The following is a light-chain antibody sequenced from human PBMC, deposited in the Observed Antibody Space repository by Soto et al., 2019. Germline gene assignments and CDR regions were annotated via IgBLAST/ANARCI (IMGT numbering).Light chain of an antibody. CDR3: NSYTSSSTYV. Sequence: QSALTQPPSASGSPGQRVTISCSGGSSNIGSNYVYWYQQLPGTAPKLLIYRINQRPSGVPDRFSGSKSGNTASLTISGLQAEDEGDYYCNSYTSSSTYVFGTGTKVTVL. J-gene: IGLJ1*01. CDR1: SSNIGSNY. CDR2: RIN. V-gene: IGLV1-47*01.